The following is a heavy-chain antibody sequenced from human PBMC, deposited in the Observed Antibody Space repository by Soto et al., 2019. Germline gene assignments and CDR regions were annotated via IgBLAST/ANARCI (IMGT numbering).Heavy chain of an antibody. V-gene: IGHV3-21*06. J-gene: IGHJ4*02. D-gene: IGHD3-10*01. CDR1: GFTFSSST. Sequence: GALRLACAASGFTFSSSTMSWVRQPPGKGLEWVSAISSSSSYIYYADSLKGRFTISRDNAKNSLYLQMHNLRAEDTDLYYCARDLGEVSAFWGQGNLVTVSS. CDR3: ARDLGEVSAF. CDR2: ISSSSSYI.